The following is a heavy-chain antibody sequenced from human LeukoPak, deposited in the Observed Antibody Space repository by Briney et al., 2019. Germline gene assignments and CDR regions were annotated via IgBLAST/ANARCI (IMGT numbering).Heavy chain of an antibody. J-gene: IGHJ6*03. Sequence: ASVKVSCKASGYTFTGYYMHWVRQAPGQGREWMGWINPNSGGTNYAQKFQGRVTMTRDTSISTAYMELSRLRSDDTAVYYCATLEYSSSSGHYYYYYMDVWGKGTTVTVSS. D-gene: IGHD6-6*01. V-gene: IGHV1-2*02. CDR2: INPNSGGT. CDR3: ATLEYSSSSGHYYYYYMDV. CDR1: GYTFTGYY.